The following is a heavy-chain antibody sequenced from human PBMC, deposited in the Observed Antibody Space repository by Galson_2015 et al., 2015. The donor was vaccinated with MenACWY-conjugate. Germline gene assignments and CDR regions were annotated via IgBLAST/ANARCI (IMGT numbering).Heavy chain of an antibody. Sequence: TLSLTCTVSGGSISSDYWSWIRQPPGKGLEWIGYIYYTGSTIYNPSLNSRVTMSVDTSKNHFSLQLSSVTAAGTAVYYCARDNGSGRRYFDLWGRGTLVTVSS. D-gene: IGHD3-10*01. J-gene: IGHJ2*01. CDR2: IYYTGST. CDR3: ARDNGSGRRYFDL. CDR1: GGSISSDY. V-gene: IGHV4-59*01.